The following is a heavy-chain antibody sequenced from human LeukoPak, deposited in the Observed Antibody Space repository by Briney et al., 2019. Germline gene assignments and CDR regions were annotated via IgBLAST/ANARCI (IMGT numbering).Heavy chain of an antibody. CDR3: AKVARNSSWPYFEH. CDR1: GFTLDDNS. Sequence: GGSLRLSCAASGFTLDDNSIYWVRQPPGKGLEWVSLISWNGAATYYADSVRGRFTVSRDNSRKSTLMEMNSLITEDSAMYYCAKVARNSSWPYFEHWGQGTLVTVSS. CDR2: ISWNGAAT. D-gene: IGHD3-9*01. V-gene: IGHV3-43*01. J-gene: IGHJ1*01.